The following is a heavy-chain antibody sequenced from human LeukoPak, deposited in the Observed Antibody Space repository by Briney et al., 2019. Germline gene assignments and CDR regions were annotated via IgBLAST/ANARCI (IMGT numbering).Heavy chain of an antibody. CDR2: IYYSGST. J-gene: IGHJ5*02. CDR3: ARFDLLGDCFAP. D-gene: IGHD3-9*01. V-gene: IGHV4-59*01. CDR1: GGSISSYY. Sequence: SETLSLTCTVSGGSISSYYWSWIRQPPGKGLEWIGYIYYSGSTNYNPSLKSRVTISVDTSKNQFSLKLSSVPPAAPPVFSCARFDLLGDCFAPWGQGPLFTVSS.